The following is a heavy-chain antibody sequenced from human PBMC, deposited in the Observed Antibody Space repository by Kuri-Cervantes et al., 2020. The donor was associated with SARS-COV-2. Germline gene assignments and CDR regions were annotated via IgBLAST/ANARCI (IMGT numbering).Heavy chain of an antibody. CDR2: TRNKANSYTT. Sequence: GESLKISCAASGFTFSDHYMDWVRQAPGKGLEWVGRTRNKANSYTTEYAASVKGRFTISRDDSKNSLYLQMNSLKTEDTAVYYCARGVVPAAMSVGYYYYGMDVWGQGTTVTVS. J-gene: IGHJ6*02. V-gene: IGHV3-72*01. D-gene: IGHD2-2*01. CDR1: GFTFSDHY. CDR3: ARGVVPAAMSVGYYYYGMDV.